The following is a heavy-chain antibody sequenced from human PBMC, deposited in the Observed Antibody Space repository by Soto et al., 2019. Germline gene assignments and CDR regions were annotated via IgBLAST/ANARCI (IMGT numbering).Heavy chain of an antibody. D-gene: IGHD2-2*02. CDR2: IYHSGST. J-gene: IGHJ5*02. CDR1: GGSISSGGYS. CDR3: ARGVVVVPAAILWFDT. V-gene: IGHV4-30-2*01. Sequence: SETLSLTCAVSGGSISSGGYSWSWIRQPPGKGLEWIGYIYHSGSTYYNPSLKSRVTISVDRSKNQFSLKLSSVTAADTAVYYCARGVVVVPAAILWFDTWGQGTLVTVSS.